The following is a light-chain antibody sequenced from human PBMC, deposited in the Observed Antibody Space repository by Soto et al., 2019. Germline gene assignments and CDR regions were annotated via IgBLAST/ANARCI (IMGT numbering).Light chain of an antibody. CDR3: KYYHSWYT. V-gene: IGKV3D-15*01. J-gene: IGKJ2*01. CDR1: HSIRSD. CDR2: GAS. Sequence: EVVMTQSPATLSVSPGEIATLSCRASHSIRSDVAWFQQKPVQAPRLLIHGASTRATGIPARFSGSVSGTEFTITNSSMESGDFALYYCKYYHSWYTIGRGTKLEI.